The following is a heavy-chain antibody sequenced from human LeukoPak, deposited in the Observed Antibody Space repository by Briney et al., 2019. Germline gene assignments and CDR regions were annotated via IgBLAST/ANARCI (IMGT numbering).Heavy chain of an antibody. J-gene: IGHJ5*02. CDR2: IYPDDSDT. CDR1: GYSFTTYW. V-gene: IGHV5-51*01. D-gene: IGHD3-10*01. Sequence: GESLKISCLGSGYSFTTYWIGWVRQMPGKGLEWMGIIYPDDSDTTFSPSFQGQVTMSADKSISTAYLQWSSLKASDTAMYYCARLITMVRGVSSWGQGTLVTVS. CDR3: ARLITMVRGVSS.